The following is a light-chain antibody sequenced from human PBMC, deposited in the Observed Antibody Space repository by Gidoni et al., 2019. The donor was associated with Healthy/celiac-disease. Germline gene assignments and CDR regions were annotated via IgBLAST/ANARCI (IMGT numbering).Light chain of an antibody. V-gene: IGKV3-20*01. Sequence: DIELTQSAGTLSLSPGERATLSCRASQSVSSSYLDWHQQKPGQAPRLLIYGASSRATGIPDRFSCSGSGTDFTLTISSLEPEDFAVYYCQQYGSSPLTFGQGTKVEIK. CDR3: QQYGSSPLT. CDR2: GAS. J-gene: IGKJ1*01. CDR1: QSVSSSY.